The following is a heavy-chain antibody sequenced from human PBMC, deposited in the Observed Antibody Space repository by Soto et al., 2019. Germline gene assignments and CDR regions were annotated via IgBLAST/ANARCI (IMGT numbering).Heavy chain of an antibody. V-gene: IGHV4-30-4*01. CDR3: ARFLTVTVVVGV. CDR2: IYYSGST. D-gene: IGHD3-22*01. J-gene: IGHJ4*02. CDR1: GGSISSGDYY. Sequence: QVQLQESGPGLVKPSQTLSLTCTVSGGSISSGDYYWSWIRQPPGKGLEWIGYIYYSGSTYYNPSLKSRVTLSVDPSKNQFSLKLSSVTAADTAVYYCARFLTVTVVVGVWGQGTLVTVSS.